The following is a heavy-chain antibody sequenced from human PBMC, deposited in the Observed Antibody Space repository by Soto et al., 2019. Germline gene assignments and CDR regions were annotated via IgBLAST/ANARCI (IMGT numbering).Heavy chain of an antibody. CDR2: ISSSSSYI. V-gene: IGHV3-21*01. D-gene: IGHD3-10*01. Sequence: GGSLRLSCAASGFTFSSYSMNWVRQAPGKGLEWVSSISSSSSYIYYADSVKGRFTISRDNAKNSLYLQMNSLRAEDTAVYYCARVLLWFGDYYYYGMDVWGPGTTVTVSS. CDR1: GFTFSSYS. J-gene: IGHJ6*02. CDR3: ARVLLWFGDYYYYGMDV.